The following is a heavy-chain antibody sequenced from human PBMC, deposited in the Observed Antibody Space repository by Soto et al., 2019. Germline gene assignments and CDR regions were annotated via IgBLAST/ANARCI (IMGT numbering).Heavy chain of an antibody. CDR1: GYTFTSYG. D-gene: IGHD3-10*01. CDR2: ISAYNGDT. CDR3: ARAGNSSPLFWFGP. V-gene: IGHV1-18*04. J-gene: IGHJ5*02. Sequence: QVQLVQSGTEVKKPGSSVKVSCQASGYTFTSYGISWVRQAPGQGLEWMGWISAYNGDTNYPQKLQDRVAMTIDTSTSTAYMELRSLRSDDTAIYYCARAGNSSPLFWFGPWGQGTLVTVSS.